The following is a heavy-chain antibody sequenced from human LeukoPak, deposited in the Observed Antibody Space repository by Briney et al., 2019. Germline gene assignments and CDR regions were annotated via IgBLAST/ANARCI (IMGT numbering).Heavy chain of an antibody. J-gene: IGHJ6*03. CDR2: MNPNSGNT. Sequence: ASVKVSCKASGYTFTSYDINWVRQATGQGLEWMGWMNPNSGNTGYAQKFQGRVTMTRNTSISTAYMELSSLRSEDTAVYYCARRRDVVVPALLDYYYYYLDVWGKGTTVTVSS. CDR3: ARRRDVVVPALLDYYYYYLDV. D-gene: IGHD2-2*01. V-gene: IGHV1-8*01. CDR1: GYTFTSYD.